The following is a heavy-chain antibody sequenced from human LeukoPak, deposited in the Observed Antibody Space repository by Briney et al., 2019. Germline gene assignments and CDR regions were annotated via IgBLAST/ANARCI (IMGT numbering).Heavy chain of an antibody. Sequence: PGGSLRLSCAASGFTFSSYWMSWVRQAPGKGLEWVANIKQDGSKKYYVDSVKGRFTIPRDNAKNSLYLQMNSLRAEDTAVHYCARDSSGYYYPDAFDIWGQGTMVTVSS. V-gene: IGHV3-7*04. CDR2: IKQDGSKK. CDR1: GFTFSSYW. J-gene: IGHJ3*02. D-gene: IGHD3-22*01. CDR3: ARDSSGYYYPDAFDI.